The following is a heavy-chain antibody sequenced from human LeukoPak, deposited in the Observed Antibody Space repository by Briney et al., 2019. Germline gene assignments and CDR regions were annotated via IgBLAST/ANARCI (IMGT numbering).Heavy chain of an antibody. Sequence: TSETLSLTCTVSGGSIRSSYYYWGWIRQPPGKGLEWIRSIYDSGSTNYNPSLKSRITISVDTSKNQFSLKLSSVTAADTAVYYCARFAYCGGHCWYYFDYWGQGSLVTVSS. CDR1: GGSIRSSYYY. D-gene: IGHD2-21*02. V-gene: IGHV4-39*07. CDR2: IYDSGST. CDR3: ARFAYCGGHCWYYFDY. J-gene: IGHJ4*02.